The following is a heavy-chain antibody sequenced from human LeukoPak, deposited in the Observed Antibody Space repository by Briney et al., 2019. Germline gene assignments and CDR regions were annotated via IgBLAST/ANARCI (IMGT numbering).Heavy chain of an antibody. J-gene: IGHJ4*02. V-gene: IGHV3-66*01. CDR1: GFTFSSYE. CDR3: ARAHNWKYGTFDY. CDR2: IYSGGST. D-gene: IGHD1-7*01. Sequence: GGSLRLSCAASGFTFSSYEMNWVRQAPGKGLEWVSVIYSGGSTYYADSVKGRFTISRDNAKNTLYLQMNSLRAEDTAVYYCARAHNWKYGTFDYWGQGTLVTVSS.